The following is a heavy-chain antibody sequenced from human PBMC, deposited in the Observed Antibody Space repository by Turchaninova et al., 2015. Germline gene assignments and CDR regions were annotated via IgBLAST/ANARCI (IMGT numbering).Heavy chain of an antibody. CDR2: IYSGGST. CDR3: ARDPFILDAFDI. V-gene: IGHV3-53*02. D-gene: IGHD3-16*01. J-gene: IGHJ3*02. CDR1: GFTVSSSF. Sequence: EVQLVETGGGLILPGGSLRLSCAASGFTVSSSFMSWGRQAPGKGLEWVSVIYSGGSTYYTDSVKGRFTLSRDNSKNTLYLQMNSLRVEDTAVYYCARDPFILDAFDIWGQGTMVTVSS.